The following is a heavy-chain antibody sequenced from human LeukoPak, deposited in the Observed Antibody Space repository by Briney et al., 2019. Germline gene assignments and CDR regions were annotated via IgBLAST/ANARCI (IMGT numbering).Heavy chain of an antibody. CDR2: ISSDGSSM. V-gene: IGHV3-30-3*01. CDR1: GFTFTGYT. J-gene: IGHJ4*02. Sequence: QSGGSLRLSCAASGFTFTGYTMHWGRQAPGKGLEWVAVISSDGSSMYYADSVKGRFTISRDNSKNTLYLQMNSLRTEDTAVYYCARDQGRIAAAGNYLSSGYWGQGTLVTVSS. CDR3: ARDQGRIAAAGNYLSSGY. D-gene: IGHD6-13*01.